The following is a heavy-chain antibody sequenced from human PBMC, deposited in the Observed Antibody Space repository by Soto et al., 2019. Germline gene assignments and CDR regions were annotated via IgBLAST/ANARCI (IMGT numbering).Heavy chain of an antibody. V-gene: IGHV4-38-2*01. CDR2: IHHSGST. D-gene: IGHD3-10*01. CDR1: AHSISSAYY. Sequence: SETLSLTCAVSAHSISSAYYWGWIRQPPGEGLQWIGSIHHSGSTYYNPSLKSRVTISVDASKNQFSLRLSSVTAADTAVYYCARVPRGSGSVIDYWGPGTLVTVSS. CDR3: ARVPRGSGSVIDY. J-gene: IGHJ4*02.